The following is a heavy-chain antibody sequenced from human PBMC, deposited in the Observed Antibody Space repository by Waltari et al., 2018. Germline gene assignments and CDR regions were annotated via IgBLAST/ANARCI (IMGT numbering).Heavy chain of an antibody. CDR2: SRAYNGNT. Sequence: QVQLVQSGAEVKKPGASVKVSCKASGYTFTSYGISWVRRAPGPGLEWMGWSRAYNGNTNYAQKLQSRVTMTTDTSTSTAYMELRSLRSDDTAVYYCARDLSRITIFGVVSPNWFDPWGQGTLVTVSS. D-gene: IGHD3-3*01. CDR1: GYTFTSYG. CDR3: ARDLSRITIFGVVSPNWFDP. V-gene: IGHV1-18*01. J-gene: IGHJ5*02.